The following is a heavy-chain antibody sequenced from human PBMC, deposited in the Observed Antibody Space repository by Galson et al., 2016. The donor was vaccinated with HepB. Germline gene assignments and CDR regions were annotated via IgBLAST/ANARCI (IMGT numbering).Heavy chain of an antibody. CDR3: ARSPQWLEHFDY. Sequence: SVKVSCKASGYTFTNYYMHWVRQAPGQGLQWMGIINPTGSSTSYAQKFQGRVTLTRDTPTSTVYMELSSLRSEDTAVYYCARSPQWLEHFDYWGQGTLVTVSS. CDR1: GYTFTNYY. D-gene: IGHD6-19*01. CDR2: INPTGSST. J-gene: IGHJ4*02. V-gene: IGHV1-46*01.